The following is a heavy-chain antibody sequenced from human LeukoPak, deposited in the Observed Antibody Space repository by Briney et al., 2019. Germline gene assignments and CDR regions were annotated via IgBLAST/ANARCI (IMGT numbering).Heavy chain of an antibody. J-gene: IGHJ5*02. V-gene: IGHV4-59*01. CDR1: GGSISSYY. D-gene: IGHD6-19*01. CDR2: IYYSGST. Sequence: SETLSLTCTVSGGSISSYYWSWIRQSPGKGLEWIGYIYYSGSTNFNPSLKSRVTISVDTSKNQFSLKLSSVTAADTAVYYCARASSGWYNWFDPWGQGSLVTVSS. CDR3: ARASSGWYNWFDP.